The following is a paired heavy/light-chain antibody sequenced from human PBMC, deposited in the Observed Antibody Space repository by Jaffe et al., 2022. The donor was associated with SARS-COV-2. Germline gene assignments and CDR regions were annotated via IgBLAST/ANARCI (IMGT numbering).Heavy chain of an antibody. J-gene: IGHJ5*02. V-gene: IGHV4-31*03. CDR3: ARDDARGWFDP. CDR2: MFHSGST. Sequence: QVQLQESGPGLVKPSQTLSLTCTVSGGSISSGGYYWSWIRQHPGKGLEWIGYMFHSGSTYYNPSLKSRVTISVDTSKNQFSLKVSSVSAADTAVYYCARDDARGWFDPWGQGTLVTVSS. CDR1: GGSISSGGYY.
Light chain of an antibody. V-gene: IGLV1-40*01. CDR2: SNS. CDR1: SSNIGAGYD. CDR3: QSYDSSLSGYV. J-gene: IGLJ1*01. Sequence: QSVLTQPPSVSGAPGQRVTISCTGSSSNIGAGYDVHWYQQLPGTAPKLLIYSNSNRPSGVPDRFSGSKSGTSASLAITGLQAEDEADYYCQSYDSSLSGYVFGTGTKVTVL.